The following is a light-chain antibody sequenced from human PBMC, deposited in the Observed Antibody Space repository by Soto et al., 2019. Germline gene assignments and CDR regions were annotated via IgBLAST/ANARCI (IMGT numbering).Light chain of an antibody. J-gene: IGKJ2*01. CDR2: ETS. V-gene: IGKV1-5*03. Sequence: DIPMTQSPSTLSASVGDRVTITCRASQSVSTWLAWYQQRPGQAPKLLIYETSSLVSGVPSRFSGSGYGTDFTLTISSLQPDDVATYYCQQYNSYFTFGQGTKVEIK. CDR3: QQYNSYFT. CDR1: QSVSTW.